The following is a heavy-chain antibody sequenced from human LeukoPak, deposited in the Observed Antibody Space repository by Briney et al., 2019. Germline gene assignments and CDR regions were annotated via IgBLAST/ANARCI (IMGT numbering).Heavy chain of an antibody. V-gene: IGHV3-15*01. CDR3: TRPYSSGWYRLDY. D-gene: IGHD6-19*01. CDR2: IKSKTDGGTT. CDR1: GFTFSNAW. J-gene: IGHJ4*02. Sequence: PGGSLRLSCAASGFTFSNAWMSWVRQAPGKGLEWVGRIKSKTDGGTTDYAAPVKGRFTISRDDSKSIAYLQMNSLKTEDTAVYYCTRPYSSGWYRLDYWGQGTLVTVSS.